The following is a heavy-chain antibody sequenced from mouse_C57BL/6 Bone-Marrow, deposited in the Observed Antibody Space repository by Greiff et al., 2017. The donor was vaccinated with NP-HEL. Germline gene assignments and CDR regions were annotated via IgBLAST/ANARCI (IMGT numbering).Heavy chain of an antibody. CDR2: IDPSDSYT. CDR3: AREGYSNYGHYYAMDY. J-gene: IGHJ4*01. CDR1: GYTFTSYW. D-gene: IGHD2-5*01. Sequence: QVQLKQPGAELVMPGASVKLSCKASGYTFTSYWMHWVKQRPGQGLEWIGEIDPSDSYTNYNQKFKGKSTLTVDKSSSTAYMQLSSLTSEDSAVYYCAREGYSNYGHYYAMDYWGQGTSVTVSS. V-gene: IGHV1-69*01.